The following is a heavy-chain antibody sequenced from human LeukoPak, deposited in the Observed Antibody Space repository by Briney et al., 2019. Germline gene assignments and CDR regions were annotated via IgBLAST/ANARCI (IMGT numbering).Heavy chain of an antibody. V-gene: IGHV4-61*02. J-gene: IGHJ4*02. CDR3: ARSIVGATFPLGY. Sequence: PSETLSLTCTVSGASVSSGSYYWSWIRQPAGKGLEWIGRIYTSGSTNYNPSLKSRVTIYLDTSKNQFSLNLSSVTGADTAVYYCARSIVGATFPLGYWGQGALLTVSS. CDR2: IYTSGST. CDR1: GASVSSGSYY. D-gene: IGHD1-26*01.